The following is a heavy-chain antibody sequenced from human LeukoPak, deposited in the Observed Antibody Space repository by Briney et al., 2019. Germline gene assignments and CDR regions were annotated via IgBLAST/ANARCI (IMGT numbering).Heavy chain of an antibody. V-gene: IGHV4-34*01. D-gene: IGHD6-13*01. CDR2: INHSGST. CDR1: GGSFSGYY. J-gene: IGHJ4*02. Sequence: SETLSLTCAVYGGSFSGYYWSWIRQPPGKGLEWIGEINHSGSTNYNPSLKSRVTISVDTSKNQFSLKLSSVTAADTAVYYCASLAAAGLYYFDYWGQGTLVTVSS. CDR3: ASLAAAGLYYFDY.